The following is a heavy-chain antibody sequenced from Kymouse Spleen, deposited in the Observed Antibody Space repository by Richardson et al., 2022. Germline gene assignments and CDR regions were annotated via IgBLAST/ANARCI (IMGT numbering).Heavy chain of an antibody. CDR3: ARGVQLERSYYFDY. CDR2: INHSGST. J-gene: IGHJ4*02. D-gene: IGHD1-1*01. V-gene: IGHV4-34*01. CDR1: GGSFSGYY. Sequence: QVQLQQWGAGLLKPSETLSLTCAVYGGSFSGYYWSWIRQPPGKGLEWIGEINHSGSTNYNPSLKSRVTISVDTSKNQFSLKLSSVTAADTAVYYCARGVQLERSYYFDYWGQGTLVTVSS.